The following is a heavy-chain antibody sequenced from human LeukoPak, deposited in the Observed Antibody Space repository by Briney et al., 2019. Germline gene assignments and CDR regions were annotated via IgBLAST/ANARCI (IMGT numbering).Heavy chain of an antibody. CDR3: AKGAYDYIEMGYFDS. D-gene: IGHD5-12*01. J-gene: IGHJ4*02. CDR1: GITSSNFA. Sequence: PGGSLRLSCAASGITSSNFAMSWVRQAPGKGLEWVSLIIGSSGDTFYADSVKGRFTISRDNSKNRLYLQMNSLRAEDTALYYCAKGAYDYIEMGYFDSWGQGTLVTVSS. CDR2: IIGSSGDT. V-gene: IGHV3-23*01.